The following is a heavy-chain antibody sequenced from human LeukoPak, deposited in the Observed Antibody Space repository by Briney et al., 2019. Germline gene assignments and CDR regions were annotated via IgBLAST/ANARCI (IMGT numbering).Heavy chain of an antibody. V-gene: IGHV4-61*02. Sequence: SETLSLTCTVSGGSISSSSYYWSWIRQPAGKGLEWIGRIHTSGSTNYNPSLKSRVTMSVDTSKNQFSLKLSSVTAADTAVYYCARDQYYYGSGSLYMDVWGKGTTVTISS. CDR3: ARDQYYYGSGSLYMDV. CDR1: GGSISSSSYY. D-gene: IGHD3-10*01. CDR2: IHTSGST. J-gene: IGHJ6*03.